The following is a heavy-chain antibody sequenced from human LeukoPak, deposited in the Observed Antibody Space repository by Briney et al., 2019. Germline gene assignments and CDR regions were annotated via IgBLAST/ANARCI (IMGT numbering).Heavy chain of an antibody. CDR2: ISSSSSYI. CDR1: GFTFSSYS. V-gene: IGHV3-21*01. Sequence: GGSLRPSCAASGFTFSSYSMNWVRQAPGKGLEWVSSISSSSSYIYCADSVKGRFTISRDNAKNSLYLQMNSLRAEDTAVYYCARIPSGPPDYWGQGTPVTVSS. J-gene: IGHJ4*02. D-gene: IGHD6-25*01. CDR3: ARIPSGPPDY.